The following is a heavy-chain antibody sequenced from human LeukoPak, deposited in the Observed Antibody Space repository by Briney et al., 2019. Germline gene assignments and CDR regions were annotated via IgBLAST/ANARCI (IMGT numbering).Heavy chain of an antibody. CDR3: ARAPVGATVYFDY. V-gene: IGHV4-28*03. CDR1: YSINSSDW. Sequence: SETLSLTCVYSINSSDWWGWIRLPPGKGLEWIGSISYSGSTNYNPSLESRVTMSVDTSKNQFSLKLSSVTAADTAVYYCARAPVGATVYFDYWGQGTLVTVSP. J-gene: IGHJ4*02. D-gene: IGHD1-26*01. CDR2: ISYSGST.